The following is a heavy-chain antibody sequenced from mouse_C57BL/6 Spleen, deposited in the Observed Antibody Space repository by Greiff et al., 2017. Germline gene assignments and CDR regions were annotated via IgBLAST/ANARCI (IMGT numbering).Heavy chain of an antibody. J-gene: IGHJ1*03. Sequence: QVQLQQPGAELVMPGASVKLSCKASGYTFTSYWMHWVKQRPGQGLEWIGEIDPADSYTNYNQKFKGKSTLTVDKSSSTAYMQLSSLTSEDSAVYYCARDGYYGSWYFDVWGTGTTVTVSS. CDR1: GYTFTSYW. CDR2: IDPADSYT. D-gene: IGHD2-1*01. V-gene: IGHV1-69*01. CDR3: ARDGYYGSWYFDV.